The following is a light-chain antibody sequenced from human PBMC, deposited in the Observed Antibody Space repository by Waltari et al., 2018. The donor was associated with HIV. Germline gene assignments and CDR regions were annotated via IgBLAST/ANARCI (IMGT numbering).Light chain of an antibody. CDR2: RNN. CDR1: SSNIGGHY. V-gene: IGLV1-47*01. CDR3: AAWDDSLSGVL. Sequence: QSVLTQPPSASGAPGPRVTMSCSGSSSNIGGHYVYWYQHLPGTAPKLLISRNNNRPSGVPDRFSGSKSGTSASLAISGLRSEDEADYYCAAWDDSLSGVLFGGGTKLTVL. J-gene: IGLJ3*02.